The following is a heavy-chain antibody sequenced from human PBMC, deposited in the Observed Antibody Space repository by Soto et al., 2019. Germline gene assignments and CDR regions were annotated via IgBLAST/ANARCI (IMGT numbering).Heavy chain of an antibody. CDR3: ARMRGYYYYMDV. CDR1: GFSLSTSGMC. Sequence: SGPTLVNPTQTLTLTFTFSGFSLSTSGMCVSWIRQPPGKALEWLARIDWDDDKYYSTSLKTRLTISKDTSKNQVVLTMTNMDPVDTATYYCARMRGYYYYMDVWGKGTTVTVSS. J-gene: IGHJ6*03. V-gene: IGHV2-70*11. CDR2: IDWDDDK.